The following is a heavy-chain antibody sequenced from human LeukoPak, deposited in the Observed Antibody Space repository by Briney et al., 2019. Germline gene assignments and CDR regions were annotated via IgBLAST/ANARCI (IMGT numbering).Heavy chain of an antibody. CDR1: GSTFSSYS. CDR2: ISSNSSYI. J-gene: IGHJ6*02. V-gene: IGHV3-21*01. CDR3: ARSPYLDFWSGYYLNYYYGMDV. D-gene: IGHD3-3*01. Sequence: SGGSLRLSCAASGSTFSSYSMNWVRQAPGKGLEWVSSISSNSSYIYYADSVKGRFTISRDNAKNSLYLQMNSLRAEDTAVYYCARSPYLDFWSGYYLNYYYGMDVWGQGTTVTVSS.